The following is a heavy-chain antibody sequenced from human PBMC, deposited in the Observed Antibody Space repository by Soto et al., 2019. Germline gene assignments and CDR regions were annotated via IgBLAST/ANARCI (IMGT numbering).Heavy chain of an antibody. CDR2: ISAYNGNT. D-gene: IGHD3-16*01. CDR1: GYTFTSYG. V-gene: IGHV1-18*01. J-gene: IGHJ3*02. CDR3: ARDSLDYDYVWGSPEGDAFDI. Sequence: QVQLVQSGAEVKKPGASVKVSCKASGYTFTSYGISWVRQAPGQGLEWMGWISAYNGNTKYAQKLQGRVTMTTDTSTSTVYMELRSLRSDDTAVYYFARDSLDYDYVWGSPEGDAFDIWGQGTMVTVSS.